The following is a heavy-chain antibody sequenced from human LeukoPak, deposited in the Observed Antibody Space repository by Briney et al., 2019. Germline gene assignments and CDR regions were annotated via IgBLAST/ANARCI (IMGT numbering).Heavy chain of an antibody. V-gene: IGHV3-23*01. Sequence: GGSLRLSCAASGFTFSNYAMSWVRQAPGKGLEWVSTISGSGGSTYYADSVKGRFTISRDNAMTSLYLQMNSLRAEDTAVYYCARYSSGKSAFDYWGQGTLVTVSS. CDR2: ISGSGGST. D-gene: IGHD6-19*01. CDR1: GFTFSNYA. CDR3: ARYSSGKSAFDY. J-gene: IGHJ4*02.